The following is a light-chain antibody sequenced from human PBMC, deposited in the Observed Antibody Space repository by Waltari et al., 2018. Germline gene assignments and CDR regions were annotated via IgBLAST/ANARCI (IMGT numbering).Light chain of an antibody. V-gene: IGKV1-39*01. CDR2: KAS. J-gene: IGKJ4*01. Sequence: IQMTQSPSSLSASVGDRVTITCRASESVNSYLNWYQQKPGKAPNLLIYKASTLQSGVPLRFSGSGSGTDYTFTISDMRSGECATYDCRHGYSTPRPFGAGTKVE. CDR3: RHGYSTPRP. CDR1: ESVNSY.